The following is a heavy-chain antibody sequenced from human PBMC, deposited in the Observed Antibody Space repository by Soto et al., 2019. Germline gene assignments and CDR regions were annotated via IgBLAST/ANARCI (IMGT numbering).Heavy chain of an antibody. CDR2: ISGSGEDT. CDR1: GFSFSLYA. J-gene: IGHJ6*02. V-gene: IGHV3-23*01. D-gene: IGHD3-22*01. CDR3: AKIMTKERYYWYGMDV. Sequence: PGGSLRLSCAASGFSFSLYAVVWVRQAPGKGPEAVSSISGSGEDTYYADSVKGRFTISRDNSNNMLYLQMNSLRVDDTAVYYCAKIMTKERYYWYGMDVWGQGTTVTVSS.